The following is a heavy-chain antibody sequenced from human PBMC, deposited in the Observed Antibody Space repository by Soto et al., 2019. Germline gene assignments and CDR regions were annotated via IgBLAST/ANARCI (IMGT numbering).Heavy chain of an antibody. CDR1: GFTFSDYA. CDR3: VKGFYPGGTSPHFDY. D-gene: IGHD2-2*01. CDR2: ISGTAANT. V-gene: IGHV3-23*01. Sequence: EVQLLESGGGLVQPGGSLRLSCAASGFTFSDYAMIWVRQAPGKGLEWVSSISGTAANTYYTDSVKGRFTISRDNSKNMVYLQMNSLRAEDMAVYYCVKGFYPGGTSPHFDYWGQGTLVTVSS. J-gene: IGHJ4*02.